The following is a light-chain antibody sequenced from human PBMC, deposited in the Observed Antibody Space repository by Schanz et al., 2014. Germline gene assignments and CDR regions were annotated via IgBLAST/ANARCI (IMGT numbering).Light chain of an antibody. CDR2: DVI. J-gene: IGLJ1*01. CDR1: SSDVGTSNL. Sequence: QSALTQPASVSGSPGQSITISCTGTSSDVGTSNLLSWYQQYPGKAPKLLIYDVIKRPSGVSYRFSGSKTGNTASLTVSGLQAEDEADYYCRSYAGSNNFVFGTGTKLTVL. CDR3: RSYAGSNNFV. V-gene: IGLV2-23*02.